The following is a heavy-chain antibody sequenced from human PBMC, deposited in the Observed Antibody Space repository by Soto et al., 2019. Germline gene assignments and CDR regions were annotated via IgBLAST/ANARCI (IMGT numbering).Heavy chain of an antibody. J-gene: IGHJ4*02. V-gene: IGHV3-23*01. CDR1: GFTFSSYA. Sequence: GGSLRLSCAASGFTFSSYAMSWVRQAPGKGLEWVSAISGSGGSTYYADSVKGRFTISRDNSKNTLYLQMNSLRAEDTAVYYCAKDPRYFDWSTVAAYWGQGTLVTVSS. D-gene: IGHD3-9*01. CDR3: AKDPRYFDWSTVAAY. CDR2: ISGSGGST.